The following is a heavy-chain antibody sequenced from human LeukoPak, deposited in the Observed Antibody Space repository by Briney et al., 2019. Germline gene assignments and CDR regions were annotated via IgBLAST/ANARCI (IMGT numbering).Heavy chain of an antibody. V-gene: IGHV3-21*01. J-gene: IGHJ4*02. CDR3: ARDGGPYYYTSGYTYYFDY. CDR1: GFTFSSYS. Sequence: GGSLRLSCAASGFTFSSYSMNWVRQAPGKGLEWVSSISSSSSYIYYADSVKGRFTISRDNAKNSLYLQMNSLRAVDTAVYYCARDGGPYYYTSGYTYYFDYWGQGTLVTVSS. D-gene: IGHD3-22*01. CDR2: ISSSSSYI.